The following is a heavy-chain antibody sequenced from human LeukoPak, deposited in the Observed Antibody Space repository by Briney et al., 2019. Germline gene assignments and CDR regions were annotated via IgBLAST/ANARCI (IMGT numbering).Heavy chain of an antibody. J-gene: IGHJ4*02. CDR1: GFTVSVNY. Sequence: GGSLRLSCAASGFTVSVNYMSWVRQAPGKGLVWVSRINSDGSSTSYADSVKGRFTISRDNAKNTLYLQMNSLRAEDTAVYYCARVMVRGVILPGYWGQGTLVTVSS. CDR2: INSDGSST. CDR3: ARVMVRGVILPGY. V-gene: IGHV3-74*01. D-gene: IGHD3-10*01.